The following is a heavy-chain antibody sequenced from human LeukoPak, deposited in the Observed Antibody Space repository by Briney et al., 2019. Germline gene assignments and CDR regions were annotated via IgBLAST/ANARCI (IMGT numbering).Heavy chain of an antibody. J-gene: IGHJ4*02. CDR2: ISSSSSYI. V-gene: IGHV3-21*01. CDR3: ARDFPGDGGLFDY. D-gene: IGHD4-23*01. CDR1: GFIFSSFT. Sequence: KPGGSLRLSCAASGFIFSSFTMNWVRQAPGKGLEWVSSISSSSSYIYYADSVKGRFTISRDNAKNSLYLQMNSLRAEDTVVYYCARDFPGDGGLFDYWGQGTLVTVSS.